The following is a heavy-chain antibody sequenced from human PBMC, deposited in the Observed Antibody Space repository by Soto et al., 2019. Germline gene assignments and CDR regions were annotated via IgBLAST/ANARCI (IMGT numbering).Heavy chain of an antibody. J-gene: IGHJ4*02. CDR3: AGLGYSYDTSSYYYEDY. CDR1: GDSVSSANFH. D-gene: IGHD3-22*01. Sequence: SETLSLTCAVSGDSVSSANFHWSWIRQPPGKGLEWMGDIHSSGSTNYNPSLKSRVTISVDTSNNQISLSLRSVTAADTAVYYCAGLGYSYDTSSYYYEDYWGQGTLVTVSS. V-gene: IGHV4-61*01. CDR2: IHSSGST.